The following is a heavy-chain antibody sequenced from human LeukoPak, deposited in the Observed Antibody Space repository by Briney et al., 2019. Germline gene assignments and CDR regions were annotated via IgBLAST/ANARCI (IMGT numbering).Heavy chain of an antibody. V-gene: IGHV3-20*01. Sequence: GGNLSLYCAASGFTFCAYGMSWVRQAPGKGLEWVSGINWNGGISAYADSVKGRFTISRDNAKTYLYLQMNSLRSEDTALYLCARDNFPGWYFDLWGRGTLVTVSS. D-gene: IGHD3-3*01. CDR2: INWNGGIS. J-gene: IGHJ2*01. CDR1: GFTFCAYG. CDR3: ARDNFPGWYFDL.